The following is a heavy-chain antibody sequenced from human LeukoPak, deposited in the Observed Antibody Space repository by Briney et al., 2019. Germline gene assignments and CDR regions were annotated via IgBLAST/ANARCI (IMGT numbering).Heavy chain of an antibody. CDR1: GFTFSSYS. D-gene: IGHD1-26*01. CDR3: CIWPGSYEDAFDI. Sequence: GGSLRLSCAASGFTFSSYSMNWVRQAPGKGLEWVSYISSSSSTIYYADSVKGRFTISRDNAKNSLYLQMNSLRAEDTAVYYCCIWPGSYEDAFDIWGQGTMVTVSS. CDR2: ISSSSSTI. J-gene: IGHJ3*02. V-gene: IGHV3-48*01.